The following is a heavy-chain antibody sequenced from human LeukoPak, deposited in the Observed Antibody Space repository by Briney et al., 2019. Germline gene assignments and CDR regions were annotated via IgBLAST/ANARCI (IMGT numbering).Heavy chain of an antibody. V-gene: IGHV1-46*01. CDR2: INPSGGST. CDR3: ARDLVSGQTGTIPGGFDS. Sequence: GASVKVSCKAFGYTFTSYFIHWVRQAPGQGLEWMGIINPSGGSTTYAQKFQGRVTVTRDMSTSTVYMELSSLRSEDTAAYSCARDLVSGQTGTIPGGFDSWGQGTLVTVAS. J-gene: IGHJ4*02. D-gene: IGHD1-7*01. CDR1: GYTFTSYF.